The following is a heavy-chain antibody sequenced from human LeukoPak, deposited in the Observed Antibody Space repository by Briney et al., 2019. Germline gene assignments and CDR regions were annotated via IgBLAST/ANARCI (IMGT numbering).Heavy chain of an antibody. CDR1: GFTLSSYI. D-gene: IGHD3-16*01. Sequence: GGSLRLSCAASGFTLSSYIMSWVRQAPGKGLEWVSLIGGSGDSTYYADSVRGRFTISRDNSKNTLYLRMNRLRADDTAVYYCAKEGPGGGGYFDDWGQGTLVTVSS. J-gene: IGHJ4*02. V-gene: IGHV3-23*01. CDR2: IGGSGDST. CDR3: AKEGPGGGGYFDD.